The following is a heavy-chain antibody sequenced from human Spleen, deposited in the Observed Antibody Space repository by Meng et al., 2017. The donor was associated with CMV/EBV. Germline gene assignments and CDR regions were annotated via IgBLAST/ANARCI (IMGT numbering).Heavy chain of an antibody. J-gene: IGHJ4*02. Sequence: GESLKISCAASGFTFSSYGMHWVRQAPGKGLEWVAFIRYDGSNKDYADSVKGRFTISRDNSKKTLYLQMNSLRAEDTAVYYCAKEGGFWSGFDYWGQGTLVTVSS. CDR1: GFTFSSYG. CDR3: AKEGGFWSGFDY. D-gene: IGHD3-3*01. CDR2: IRYDGSNK. V-gene: IGHV3-30*02.